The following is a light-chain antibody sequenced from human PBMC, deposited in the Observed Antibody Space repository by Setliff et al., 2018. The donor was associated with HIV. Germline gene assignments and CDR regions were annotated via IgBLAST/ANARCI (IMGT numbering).Light chain of an antibody. J-gene: IGLJ1*01. CDR2: DVS. V-gene: IGLV2-14*03. CDR1: SSDVGGYNY. CDR3: NSYTSSSTLFV. Sequence: LTQPASVSGSPGQSITISCTGTSSDVGGYNYVSWYQQHPGKAPKLIIYDVSDRPSGVSNRFSGSKSGNTASLTISGLQAEDEADYYCNSYTSSSTLFVFGTGTKVTVL.